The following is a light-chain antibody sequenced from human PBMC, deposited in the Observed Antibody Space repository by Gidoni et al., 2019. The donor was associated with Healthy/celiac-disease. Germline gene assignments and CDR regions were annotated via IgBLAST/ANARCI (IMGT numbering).Light chain of an antibody. J-gene: IGKJ1*01. CDR1: QSISSY. V-gene: IGKV1-39*01. CDR2: AAS. Sequence: DIQMTQSPSSLSASVGDRVTITCRASQSISSYLNWYQQKPGKAPTLLIYAASSLQSGVPSRVSGSGSGTDFTLTISSLQPEDFATYYCQQSYSTSWTFXXXTKVEIK. CDR3: QQSYSTSWT.